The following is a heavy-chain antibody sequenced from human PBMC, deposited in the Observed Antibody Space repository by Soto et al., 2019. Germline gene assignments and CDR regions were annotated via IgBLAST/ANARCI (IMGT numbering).Heavy chain of an antibody. CDR1: GGSISSGDYY. CDR3: ARGGDVVVPAAIVPSPFDP. D-gene: IGHD2-2*01. J-gene: IGHJ5*02. CDR2: IYYSGST. V-gene: IGHV4-30-4*01. Sequence: SETLSLTCTVSGGSISSGDYYWSWIRQPPGKGLEWIGYIYYSGSTYYNPSLKSRVTISVDTSKNQFSLKLSSVTAADTAVYYCARGGDVVVPAAIVPSPFDPWGQGTLVTVSS.